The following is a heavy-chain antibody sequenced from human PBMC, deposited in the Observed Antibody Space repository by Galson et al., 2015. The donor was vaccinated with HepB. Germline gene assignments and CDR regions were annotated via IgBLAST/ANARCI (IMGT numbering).Heavy chain of an antibody. Sequence: SVKVSCKASGYTFSSYLMNWVRQAPGQGLEWMGWINTNTGNPTYDQGFTGRFVFSLDTSVSTAYLQISSLKAEDTAVYYCARDRDSGSYSFYFDDWGQGTLVTVSS. CDR2: INTNTGNP. CDR3: ARDRDSGSYSFYFDD. CDR1: GYTFSSYL. D-gene: IGHD1-26*01. J-gene: IGHJ4*02. V-gene: IGHV7-4-1*02.